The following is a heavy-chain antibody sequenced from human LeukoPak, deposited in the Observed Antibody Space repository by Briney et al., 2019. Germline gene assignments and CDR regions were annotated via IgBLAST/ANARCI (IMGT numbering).Heavy chain of an antibody. CDR3: VRLRRNSDSSVFYYFYDY. CDR2: INRGATYI. J-gene: IGHJ4*02. CDR1: EFTFSSYS. V-gene: IGHV3-21*01. D-gene: IGHD3-22*01. Sequence: PGGSLRLSCTVSEFTFSSYSMNWVRQAPGKGLEWVASINRGATYIYYADSMKGRFTISRDDAKSSLYLQMNSLRAEDTAVYYCVRLRRNSDSSVFYYFYDYWGQGILVTVSS.